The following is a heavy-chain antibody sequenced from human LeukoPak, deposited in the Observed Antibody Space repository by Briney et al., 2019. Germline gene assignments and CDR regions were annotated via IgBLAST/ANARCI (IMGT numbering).Heavy chain of an antibody. CDR2: ISAYNGNT. CDR1: GYSFTSYG. Sequence: GESLKISCKGSGYSFTSYGISWVRQAPGQGLEWMGWISAYNGNTNYAQKLQGRVTMTTDTSTSTAYMELRSLRSDDTAVYYCARARIQLWIDYWGQGTLVTVSS. V-gene: IGHV1-18*01. CDR3: ARARIQLWIDY. D-gene: IGHD5-18*01. J-gene: IGHJ4*02.